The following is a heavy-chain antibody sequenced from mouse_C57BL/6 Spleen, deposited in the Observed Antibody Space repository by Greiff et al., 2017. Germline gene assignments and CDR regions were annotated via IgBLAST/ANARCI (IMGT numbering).Heavy chain of an antibody. CDR2: ILPGSGST. Sequence: QVQLKQSGAELMKPGASVKLSCKATGYTFTGYWIEWVKQRPGHGLEWIGEILPGSGSTNYNEKFKGKATFTADTSSNTAYMQLSSLTTEDSAIYYCATIYYDYDGGYYFDYWGQGTTLTVSS. CDR3: ATIYYDYDGGYYFDY. J-gene: IGHJ2*01. D-gene: IGHD2-4*01. V-gene: IGHV1-9*01. CDR1: GYTFTGYW.